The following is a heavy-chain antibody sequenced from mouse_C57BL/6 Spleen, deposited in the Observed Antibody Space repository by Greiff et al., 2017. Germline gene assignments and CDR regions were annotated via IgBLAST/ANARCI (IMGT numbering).Heavy chain of an antibody. CDR3: TRWGLLGYFDY. J-gene: IGHJ2*01. Sequence: QVQLQQPGAELVRPGSSVKLSCKASGYTFTSYWMHWVKQRPIQGLEWIGNIDPSDSETHYNQKFKDKTTLTVDKSSSAAYMQLSSLTSEDSAVYYCTRWGLLGYFDYWGQGTTLTVSS. CDR1: GYTFTSYW. CDR2: IDPSDSET. D-gene: IGHD2-3*01. V-gene: IGHV1-52*01.